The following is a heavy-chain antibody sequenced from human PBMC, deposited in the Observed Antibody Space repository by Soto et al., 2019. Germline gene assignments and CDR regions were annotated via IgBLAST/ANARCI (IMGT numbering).Heavy chain of an antibody. D-gene: IGHD2-21*02. CDR2: IGTLRDT. Sequence: PGGSLRLSCVASGFTFKTYDMYWVHQVPGQGLEWVSGIGTLRDTYYSASAAGRFTVSRENGRNSLYLQMNSLRAGDSGIYFCARGRSNDFSSSPPPRFDPWGRGTLVTVSS. CDR1: GFTFKTYD. J-gene: IGHJ5*02. V-gene: IGHV3-13*01. CDR3: ARGRSNDFSSSPPPRFDP.